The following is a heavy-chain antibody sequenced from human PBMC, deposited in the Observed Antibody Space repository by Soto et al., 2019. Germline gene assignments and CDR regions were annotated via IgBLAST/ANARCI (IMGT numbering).Heavy chain of an antibody. CDR3: ARGYYYDSSGFGQATEQVAPFDY. Sequence: SGKVSCEASGGTLSSYAISWGRQAPGQGLEWMGGIIPIFGTANYAQKFQGRVTITADESTSTAYMELSSLRSEDTAVYYCARGYYYDSSGFGQATEQVAPFDYRGRG. V-gene: IGHV1-69*13. D-gene: IGHD3-22*01. CDR2: IIPIFGTA. J-gene: IGHJ4*02. CDR1: GGTLSSYA.